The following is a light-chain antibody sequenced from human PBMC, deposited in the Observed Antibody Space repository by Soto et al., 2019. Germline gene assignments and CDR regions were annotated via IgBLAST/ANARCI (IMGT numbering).Light chain of an antibody. V-gene: IGKV3-11*01. J-gene: IGKJ3*01. CDR3: QQRSNWPRPRFT. CDR2: GAS. Sequence: EIVLTQSPATLSLSPGERATLSCRASQSVSSYLAWYQQKPGQAPRLLIYGASNRATGIPARFSGSESGTDFTLNISSLEPEDFAVYYGQQRSNWPRPRFTFGPGTKVDIK. CDR1: QSVSSY.